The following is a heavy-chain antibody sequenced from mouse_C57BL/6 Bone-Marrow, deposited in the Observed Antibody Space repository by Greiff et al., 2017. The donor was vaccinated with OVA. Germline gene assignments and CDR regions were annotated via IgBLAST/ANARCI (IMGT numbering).Heavy chain of an antibody. D-gene: IGHD2-1*01. CDR1: GFTFSSYA. Sequence: DVMLVESGGGLVKPGGSLKLSCAASGFTFSSYAMSWVRQTPEKRLEWVATISDGGSYTYYPDNVKGRFTISRDNAKNNLYLQMSHLKSEDTAMYYCARGPYGNPFAYWGQGTLVTVSA. CDR3: ARGPYGNPFAY. CDR2: ISDGGSYT. J-gene: IGHJ3*01. V-gene: IGHV5-4*03.